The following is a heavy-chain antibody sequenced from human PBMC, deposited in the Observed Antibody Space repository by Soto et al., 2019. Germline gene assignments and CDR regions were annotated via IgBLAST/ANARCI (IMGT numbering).Heavy chain of an antibody. D-gene: IGHD4-17*01. CDR3: ARVTPYPKKKNTDINWFDP. CDR1: GGSISSYY. J-gene: IGHJ5*02. CDR2: IYYSGST. V-gene: IGHV4-59*01. Sequence: PSETLSLTCTVSGGSISSYYWSWIRQPPGKGLEWIGYIYYSGSTNYNPSLKSRVTISVDTSKNQFSLKLTSVTAADTAVYYCARVTPYPKKKNTDINWFDPGGQEPLVTVPS.